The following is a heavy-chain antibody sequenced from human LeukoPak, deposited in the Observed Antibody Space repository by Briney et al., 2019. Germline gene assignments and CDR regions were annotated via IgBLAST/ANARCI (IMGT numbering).Heavy chain of an antibody. D-gene: IGHD2-2*01. CDR1: GFTFSSHA. CDR2: IDLSDKT. Sequence: GSLRLSCSVSGFTFSSHAMTWVRQAPGRGLEWVSSIDLSDKTYYADSVKGRFTISRDNSRNTLFLQMDSLRAEDSAIYYCANEVRPNDYWGQGTLVTVSS. V-gene: IGHV3-23*05. J-gene: IGHJ4*02. CDR3: ANEVRPNDY.